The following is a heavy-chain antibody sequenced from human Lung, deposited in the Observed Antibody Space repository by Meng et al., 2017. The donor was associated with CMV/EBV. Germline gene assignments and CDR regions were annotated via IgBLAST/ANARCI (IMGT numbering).Heavy chain of an antibody. CDR2: ISAYNGNT. J-gene: IGHJ5*02. CDR1: RYTVTSYG. V-gene: IGHV1-18*01. CDR3: GRGAGANWFDP. D-gene: IGHD1-14*01. Sequence: SCKASRYTVTSYGISWVRQAPGQGLGWMGWISAYNGNTKYAQKLQGRVTMTTDTSTSTAYMELRSLSSDDTAVYYCGRGAGANWFDPWGQGTLVTVSS.